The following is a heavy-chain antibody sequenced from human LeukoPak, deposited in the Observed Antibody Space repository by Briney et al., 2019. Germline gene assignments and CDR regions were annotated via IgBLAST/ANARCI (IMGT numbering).Heavy chain of an antibody. CDR3: ARILTGYSIDY. CDR2: IYYSGST. V-gene: IGHV4-59*08. Sequence: PSETLSPTCTVSGGSISTYYWTWIRQPPGKGLEWIGYIYYSGSTNYNPSLKSRVTISVDTSKNQFSLKLSSVTAADTAVYYCARILTGYSIDYWGQGTLVTVSS. CDR1: GGSISTYY. J-gene: IGHJ4*02. D-gene: IGHD3-9*01.